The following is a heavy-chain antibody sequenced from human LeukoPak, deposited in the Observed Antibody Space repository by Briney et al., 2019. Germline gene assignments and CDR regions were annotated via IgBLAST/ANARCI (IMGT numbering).Heavy chain of an antibody. V-gene: IGHV4-39*01. CDR2: IYYSGST. CDR1: GGPIGSSTYY. CDR3: ARQKYCSGTACSSRYYYGMDV. J-gene: IGHJ6*02. D-gene: IGHD2-15*01. Sequence: PSETLSLTCTVSGGPIGSSTYYWGWIRQPPGMGLEWIGSIYYSGSTYYNPSLKSRVTISVDTSKNQFPLNLSSATAADTAVYYCARQKYCSGTACSSRYYYGMDVWGQGTTATVSS.